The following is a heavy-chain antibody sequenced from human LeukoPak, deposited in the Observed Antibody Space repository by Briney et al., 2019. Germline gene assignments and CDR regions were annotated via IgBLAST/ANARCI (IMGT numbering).Heavy chain of an antibody. CDR1: GFTFSDYY. V-gene: IGHV3-11*01. CDR2: ISSSGRTI. CDR3: ASGYVLSALDY. J-gene: IGHJ4*02. Sequence: PGGSLRLSCAASGFTFSDYYMSWIRQAPGPGLEWVAYISSSGRTIYYADSVKGRSTISRDNAKNSLYLQMNSLRAEDTAVFYCASGYVLSALDYWGQGTLITVSS. D-gene: IGHD5-12*01.